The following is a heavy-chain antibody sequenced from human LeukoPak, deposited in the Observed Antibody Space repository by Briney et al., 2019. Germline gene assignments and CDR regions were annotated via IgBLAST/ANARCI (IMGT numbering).Heavy chain of an antibody. V-gene: IGHV4-34*01. CDR3: ALGIAAAGTFYYYYYMDV. J-gene: IGHJ6*03. Sequence: SETLSLTCAVYGGSFSGYYWSWIRQPPGKGLEWIGEINHSGSTNYNPSLKSRVTISVDTSKNQFSLKLSSVTAADTAVYYRALGIAAAGTFYYYYYMDVWGKGTTVTVSS. CDR1: GGSFSGYY. D-gene: IGHD6-13*01. CDR2: INHSGST.